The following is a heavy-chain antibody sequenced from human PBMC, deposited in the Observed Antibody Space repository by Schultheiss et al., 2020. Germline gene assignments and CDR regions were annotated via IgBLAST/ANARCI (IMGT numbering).Heavy chain of an antibody. CDR1: GFTFSSYG. CDR3: AKGGYGSGSPWGFDP. V-gene: IGHV3-30*18. D-gene: IGHD3-10*01. J-gene: IGHJ5*02. CDR2: ISYDGSNK. Sequence: GGSLRLSCAASGFTFSSYGMHWVRQAPGKGLEWVAVISYDGSNKYYADSVKGRFTISRDNSKNTLYLQMNSLRAEDTAVYYCAKGGYGSGSPWGFDPWGQGTLVNVSS.